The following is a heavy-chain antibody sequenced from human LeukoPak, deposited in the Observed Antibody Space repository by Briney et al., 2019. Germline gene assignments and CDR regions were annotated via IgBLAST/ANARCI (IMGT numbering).Heavy chain of an antibody. CDR1: GLSVSTNY. V-gene: IGHV3-66*01. CDR2: LYSGGST. CDR3: ASVEMATAGFDH. Sequence: GGSLGLSCVASGLSVSTNYMSWVRQASGKGLEYVSVLYSGGSTYYADSVKGRFTVSRDNSKNTLYLQMSSLRAEDTAVYYCASVEMATAGFDHWGQGTLVTVSS. J-gene: IGHJ4*02. D-gene: IGHD5-24*01.